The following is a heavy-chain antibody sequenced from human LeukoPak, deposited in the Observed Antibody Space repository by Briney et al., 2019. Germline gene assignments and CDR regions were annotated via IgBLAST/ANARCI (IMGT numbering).Heavy chain of an antibody. J-gene: IGHJ5*02. CDR3: ARDRRLTSSYGWFDP. CDR2: ISYDGSNK. V-gene: IGHV3-30*04. D-gene: IGHD6-6*01. CDR1: GFTFSSYA. Sequence: GRSLRVSCAASGFTFSSYAMHWVRQAPGKGLEWVAVISYDGSNKYYADSVKGRFTISRDNSKNTLYLQMNSLRAEDTAVYYCARDRRLTSSYGWFDPWGQGTLVTVSS.